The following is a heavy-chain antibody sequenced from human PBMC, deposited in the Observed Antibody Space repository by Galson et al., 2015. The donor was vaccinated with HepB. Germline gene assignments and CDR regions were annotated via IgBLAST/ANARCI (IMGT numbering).Heavy chain of an antibody. CDR3: ATAGGWNYMAFIDY. D-gene: IGHD1-7*01. Sequence: SLRLSCAASGFTFSSFAMHWVRQAPGKGLAWVAVISYDGSNKYYADSVKGRFTISRDNSKNTLYLQMNSLRTEDTAVYYCATAGGWNYMAFIDYWGQGTLVTVSS. CDR1: GFTFSSFA. J-gene: IGHJ4*02. CDR2: ISYDGSNK. V-gene: IGHV3-30-3*01.